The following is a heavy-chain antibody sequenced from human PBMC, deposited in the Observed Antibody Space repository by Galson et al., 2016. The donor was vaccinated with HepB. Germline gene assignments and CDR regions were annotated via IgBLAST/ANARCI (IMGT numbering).Heavy chain of an antibody. V-gene: IGHV4-34*01. Sequence: TLSLTCAVYGGSFSGYYWSWIRQPPGKGLEWIGEINHSGSTNYNPSLKSRVTISVDTSKNQFSLKLSSATAADTAVYYCARGDNPDYGDYASAYYYMDVWGKGTTVTVSS. CDR2: INHSGST. CDR1: GGSFSGYY. D-gene: IGHD4-17*01. J-gene: IGHJ6*03. CDR3: ARGDNPDYGDYASAYYYMDV.